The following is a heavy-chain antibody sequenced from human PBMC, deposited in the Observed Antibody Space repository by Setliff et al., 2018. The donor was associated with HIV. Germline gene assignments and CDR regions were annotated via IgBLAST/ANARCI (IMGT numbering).Heavy chain of an antibody. CDR1: GGSISSGDYY. V-gene: IGHV4-30-4*08. CDR3: ARVNYYDSSGYYEDAFDI. J-gene: IGHJ3*02. CDR2: IYYSGST. D-gene: IGHD3-22*01. Sequence: SETLSLTCTVSGGSISSGDYYWSWIRQPPGKGLEWLGYIYYSGSTYYNPSLKSRVTISVDTSKNQFSLKLSSVTAADTAVYYCARVNYYDSSGYYEDAFDIWGQGTMVTVSS.